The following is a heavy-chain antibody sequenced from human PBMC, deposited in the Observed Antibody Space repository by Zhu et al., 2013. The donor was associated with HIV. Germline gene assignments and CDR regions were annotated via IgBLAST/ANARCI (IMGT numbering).Heavy chain of an antibody. CDR1: GYPFTDHH. Sequence: QERLIQSGPELKKPGASVRVSCKTSGYPFTDHHLHWFRLAPGQGLEWMGHINPKNGDTSYAHKFQGAVSMTRDRSISTAYLDVSRLRSGDTAFISRVSGLGYYFHYWGQGTLVTVSS. V-gene: IGHV1-2*06. CDR3: VSGLGYYFHY. CDR2: INPKNGDT. J-gene: IGHJ4*02. D-gene: IGHD5-12*01.